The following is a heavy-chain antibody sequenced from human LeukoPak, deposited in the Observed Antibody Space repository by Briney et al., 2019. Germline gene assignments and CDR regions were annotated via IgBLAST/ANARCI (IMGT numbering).Heavy chain of an antibody. J-gene: IGHJ4*02. D-gene: IGHD2-15*01. CDR2: ISGSGGST. V-gene: IGHV3-23*01. CDR1: GFTFSDYY. Sequence: PGGSLRLSCAASGFTFSDYYMSWIRQAPGKGPEWVSAISGSGGSTYYADSVKGRFTISRDNSKNTLYLQMNSLRAEDTAVYYCAKDPVDCSGGSCYWGQGTLVTVSS. CDR3: AKDPVDCSGGSCY.